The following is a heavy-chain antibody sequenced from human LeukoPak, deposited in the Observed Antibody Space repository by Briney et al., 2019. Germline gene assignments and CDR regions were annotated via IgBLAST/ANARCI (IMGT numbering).Heavy chain of an antibody. CDR3: ARAVPYYFGSGSTEEFDY. Sequence: ASVKVSCKVSGYTLTELSMHWVRQAPGKGLEWMGGFDPEDGETIYAQKFQGRVTMTEDTSTDTAYMELRSLRSDDTAVYYCARAVPYYFGSGSTEEFDYWGQGTLVTVSS. D-gene: IGHD3-10*01. CDR1: GYTLTELS. V-gene: IGHV1-24*01. J-gene: IGHJ4*02. CDR2: FDPEDGET.